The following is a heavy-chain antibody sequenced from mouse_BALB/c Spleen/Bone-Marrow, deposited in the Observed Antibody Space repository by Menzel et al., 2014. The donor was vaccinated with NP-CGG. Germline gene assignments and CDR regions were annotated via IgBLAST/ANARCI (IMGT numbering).Heavy chain of an antibody. CDR3: ARSGSSSGYFDY. Sequence: DVKLVESGGGLVQPGGSRKLSCAASGFTFXSFAMHWVRQAPEKGLEWVAYISSGSSTIYYADTVMGRFTISRDNPKNTLFLQMTSIRSEDTAMYYCARSGSSSGYFDYWGQGTTLTVSS. V-gene: IGHV5-17*02. D-gene: IGHD1-1*01. J-gene: IGHJ2*01. CDR1: GFTFXSFA. CDR2: ISSGSSTI.